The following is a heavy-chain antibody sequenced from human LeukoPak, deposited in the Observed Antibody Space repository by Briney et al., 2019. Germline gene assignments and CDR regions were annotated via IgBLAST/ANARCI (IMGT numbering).Heavy chain of an antibody. CDR1: GYTFNSYG. V-gene: IGHV1-18*01. J-gene: IGHJ4*02. Sequence: ASVKVFCNASGYTFNSYGIVWVPQAPGQGLEWRVWISDYNGNTNYAQKLQGRVSMTTDTSTTTAYMELRSLTSDDTALYYGARSSLGTITAGPFHYWDQGTLVSVS. CDR2: ISDYNGNT. D-gene: IGHD5-12*01. CDR3: ARSSLGTITAGPFHY.